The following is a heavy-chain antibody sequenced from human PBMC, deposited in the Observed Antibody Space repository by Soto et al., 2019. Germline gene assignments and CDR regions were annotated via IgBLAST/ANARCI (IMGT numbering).Heavy chain of an antibody. CDR3: ARDRHDFWRGTYYYYMDV. CDR2: IYHSGST. J-gene: IGHJ6*03. D-gene: IGHD3-3*01. Sequence: SETLSLTCAVSSGSISSSNWWSWVRQPPGKGLEWIGEIYHSGSTNYNPSLKNRVTITVDKSKNQITLKLSSVTAADTAVYYCARDRHDFWRGTYYYYMDVWGKGTTVTVSS. V-gene: IGHV4-4*02. CDR1: SGSISSSNW.